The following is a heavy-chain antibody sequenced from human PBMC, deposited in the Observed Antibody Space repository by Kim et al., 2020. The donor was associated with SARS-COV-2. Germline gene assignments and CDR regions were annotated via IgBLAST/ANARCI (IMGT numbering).Heavy chain of an antibody. D-gene: IGHD6-19*01. CDR3: ARDPPSSIAVAGTSDDAFDI. CDR1: GFTFSSYG. J-gene: IGHJ3*02. Sequence: GALRLSCAASGFTFSSYGMHWVRQAPGKGLEWVAVIWYDGSNKYYADSVKGRFTISRDNSKNTLYLQMNSLRAEDTAVYYCARDPPSSIAVAGTSDDAFDIWGQGTMVTVSS. V-gene: IGHV3-33*01. CDR2: IWYDGSNK.